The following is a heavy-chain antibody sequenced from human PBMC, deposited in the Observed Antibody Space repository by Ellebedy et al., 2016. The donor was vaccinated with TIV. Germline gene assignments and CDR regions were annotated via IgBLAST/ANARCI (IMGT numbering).Heavy chain of an antibody. J-gene: IGHJ6*02. CDR3: ARHYRYCSSTSCYWWGDYYYYGMDV. CDR2: MNPNSGNT. Sequence: AASVKVSCKASGYTFTSYDINWARQATGQGLEWMGWMNPNSGNTGYAQKFQGRVTMTRNTSISTAYMELSSLRSEGTAVYYCARHYRYCSSTSCYWWGDYYYYGMDVWGQGTTVTVSS. CDR1: GYTFTSYD. V-gene: IGHV1-8*01. D-gene: IGHD2-2*01.